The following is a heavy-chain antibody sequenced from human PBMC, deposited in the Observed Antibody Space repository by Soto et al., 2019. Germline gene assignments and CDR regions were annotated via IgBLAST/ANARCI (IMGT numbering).Heavy chain of an antibody. CDR3: ARLQAAVPQY. V-gene: IGHV4-39*01. J-gene: IGHJ4*02. Sequence: QVQLQESGPGLVMPSETLSLTCTVSGDSINGSPYFWGWIRQPPGKRLEWIGSIFYDGYTLYTPSLKSRVTISVDTSKNQFSLKLTSVAAADTAIYFCARLQAAVPQYWGQGILVTVSS. CDR1: GDSINGSPYF. CDR2: IFYDGYT. D-gene: IGHD6-13*01.